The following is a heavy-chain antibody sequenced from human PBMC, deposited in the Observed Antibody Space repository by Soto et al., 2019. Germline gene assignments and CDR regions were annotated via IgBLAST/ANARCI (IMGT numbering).Heavy chain of an antibody. V-gene: IGHV1-18*01. CDR1: DYTFTNYG. D-gene: IGHD6-6*01. CDR2: ISGYNGNT. Sequence: ASVKVSCKASDYTFTNYGISWVRQAPAQGLEWMGWISGYNGNTNSAQRLQGRVTMTTDTSTSTAYMELRSLRSDDKAVYYCARTYSKYFSSSESDYWGQGTLVTVSS. CDR3: ARTYSKYFSSSESDY. J-gene: IGHJ4*02.